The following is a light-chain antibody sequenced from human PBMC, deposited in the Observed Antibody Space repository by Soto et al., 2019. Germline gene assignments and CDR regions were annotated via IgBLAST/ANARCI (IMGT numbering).Light chain of an antibody. Sequence: DIQMTQSPSTLSASVGDRVTITCRASQSISSWLAWYQQKPGKAPKLLLYKASTLERGVPSRFSGSGSGTEFTLTISSLQPDDFATYYCQQQWAFGQGTKVEIK. CDR1: QSISSW. J-gene: IGKJ1*01. CDR2: KAS. V-gene: IGKV1-5*03. CDR3: QQQWA.